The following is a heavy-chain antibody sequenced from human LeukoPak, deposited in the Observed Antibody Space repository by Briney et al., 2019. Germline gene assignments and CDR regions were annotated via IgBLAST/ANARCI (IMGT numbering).Heavy chain of an antibody. CDR3: ATDRYYGRPSY. V-gene: IGHV3-15*01. D-gene: IGHD3-10*01. CDR1: GFTFRLAW. Sequence: VGSLRLSCAASGFTFRLAWMSWVRQAPGNGLEWVGRIKSKTDGGTTDYVAPVKGRFTISRDDSKNTLYLQMNSLKTEDTAVYYCATDRYYGRPSYWGQGILVIVSS. J-gene: IGHJ4*02. CDR2: IKSKTDGGTT.